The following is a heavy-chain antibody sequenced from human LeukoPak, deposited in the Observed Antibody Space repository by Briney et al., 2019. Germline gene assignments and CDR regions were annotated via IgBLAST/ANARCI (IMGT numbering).Heavy chain of an antibody. V-gene: IGHV4-39*07. CDR1: GGSISSNSYY. CDR2: VYYAGTI. J-gene: IGHJ4*02. D-gene: IGHD6-19*01. Sequence: PAETLSLTCTVSGGSISSNSYYWAWVPQPPGQGLEWIGSVYYAGTIYYNPSRKSRVTDSVDKSKTQFSLELSSATAADTAVFYYASGQSSGWYSCDYGGQGTLVTVSS. CDR3: ASGQSSGWYSCDY.